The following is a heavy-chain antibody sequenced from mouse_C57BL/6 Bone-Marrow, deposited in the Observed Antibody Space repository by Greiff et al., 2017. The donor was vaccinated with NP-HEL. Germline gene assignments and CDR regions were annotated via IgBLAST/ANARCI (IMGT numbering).Heavy chain of an antibody. CDR3: ARTGYYGSYYFDY. Sequence: EVKLVESGGGLVKPGGSLKLSCAASGFTFSDYGMHWVRQAPEKGLEWVAYISSGSSTIYYADTVKGRFTISRDNAKNTLFLQMTSLRSEDTAMYYCARTGYYGSYYFDYWGQGTTLTVSS. J-gene: IGHJ2*01. D-gene: IGHD1-1*01. CDR2: ISSGSSTI. V-gene: IGHV5-17*01. CDR1: GFTFSDYG.